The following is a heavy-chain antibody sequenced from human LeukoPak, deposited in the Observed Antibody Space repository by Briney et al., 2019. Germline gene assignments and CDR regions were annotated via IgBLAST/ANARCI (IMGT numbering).Heavy chain of an antibody. Sequence: GGSLRLSCAASGFTFSSYSMNWVRQAPGKGLEWVSSISSSSSYIYYADSVKGRFTISRDNAKNSLYLQMNSLRAEDSAVYYCAKDLGSRPRYWYFDLWGRGTLVTVSS. V-gene: IGHV3-21*01. CDR1: GFTFSSYS. J-gene: IGHJ2*01. CDR3: AKDLGSRPRYWYFDL. D-gene: IGHD3-10*01. CDR2: ISSSSSYI.